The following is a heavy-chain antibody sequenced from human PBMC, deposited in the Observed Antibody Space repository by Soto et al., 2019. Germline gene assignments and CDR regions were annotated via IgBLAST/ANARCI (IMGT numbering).Heavy chain of an antibody. CDR3: ATAHCVYSSTWFVFDH. CDR1: GFKFSNFA. J-gene: IGHJ4*02. CDR2: INGGGGHT. D-gene: IGHD2-2*01. V-gene: IGHV3-23*01. Sequence: EVQLLQSGGGLVQPGGSLRLSCAASGFKFSNFAMRWIRQAPGKGLEWVSGINGGGGHTDYADSVKGRFTISRDNSKNTLYLKMSSLRAENTVVYYGATAHCVYSSTWFVFDHWGQGTLVTVSS.